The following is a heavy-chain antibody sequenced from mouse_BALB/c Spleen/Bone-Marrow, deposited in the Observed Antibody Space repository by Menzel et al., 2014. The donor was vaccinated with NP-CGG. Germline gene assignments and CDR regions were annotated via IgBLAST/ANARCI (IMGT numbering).Heavy chain of an antibody. D-gene: IGHD1-1*01. CDR2: INNNGGST. Sequence: EVQRVESGGGLVQPGGSLKLSCVASGFTFXSYGMSWVRQTPDKGLELVATINNNGGSTYYPDSVKGQFTISRDNAKNTLNLQMSSLKSADTAMYYCARVYGWYFDVWGAGTTVTVSS. J-gene: IGHJ1*01. CDR1: GFTFXSYG. V-gene: IGHV5-6-3*01. CDR3: ARVYGWYFDV.